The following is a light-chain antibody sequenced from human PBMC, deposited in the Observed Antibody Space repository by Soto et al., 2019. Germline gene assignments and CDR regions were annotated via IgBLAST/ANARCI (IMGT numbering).Light chain of an antibody. Sequence: DTQMTQSPSSLSASVGDRVAITCQASRDITDYLNWYQQKPGKAPKLLIYAAFILQSGVPSRFSGYGSGTDFTLSISSLQPEDFATYYCQQADSSPITFGQGTRLEIK. J-gene: IGKJ5*01. CDR2: AAF. CDR3: QQADSSPIT. CDR1: RDITDY. V-gene: IGKV1-39*01.